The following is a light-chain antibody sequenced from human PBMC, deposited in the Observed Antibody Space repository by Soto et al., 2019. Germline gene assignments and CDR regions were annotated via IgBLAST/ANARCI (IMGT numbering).Light chain of an antibody. CDR1: SSDVGGYDF. J-gene: IGLJ3*02. Sequence: QSALTQPRSVSGSPGQSVTISCTGTSSDVGGYDFVSWYQHHPGKAPKVIIYDVTKRPSGVPDRFSGSKSGNTASLTISGLQPEDEGDYYCCSYAGSYTWVFGGGTKLTV. V-gene: IGLV2-11*01. CDR2: DVT. CDR3: CSYAGSYTWV.